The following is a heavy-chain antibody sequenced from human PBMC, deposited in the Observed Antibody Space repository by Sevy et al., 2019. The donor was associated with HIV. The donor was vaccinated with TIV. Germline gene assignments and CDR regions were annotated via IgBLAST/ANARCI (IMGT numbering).Heavy chain of an antibody. D-gene: IGHD4-17*01. J-gene: IGHJ6*02. Sequence: GGSLRLSCAVSGFTFSNYAMSWLRQAPGKGLEWLSYISGSDGTIYYADSVKGRFTISRDNAKNSLYLQMNSLRAEDTAMYYCARDHVKDGDLGDYYYFDMELWGQGTTVTVSS. CDR1: GFTFSNYA. CDR2: ISGSDGTI. V-gene: IGHV3-11*01. CDR3: ARDHVKDGDLGDYYYFDMEL.